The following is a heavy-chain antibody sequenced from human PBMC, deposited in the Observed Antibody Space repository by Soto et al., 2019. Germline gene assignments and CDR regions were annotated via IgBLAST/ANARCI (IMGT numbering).Heavy chain of an antibody. CDR3: TKSNALDV. D-gene: IGHD1-1*01. V-gene: IGHV3-23*01. Sequence: GGSLRLSCAASGFTLSSYAMTWVRQAPGKGLEWVSTIGGNGDRTSYADSVKGRFTISRDKSKNTLYLQMNNLRAEDTAIYYCTKSNALDVWGQGTTVTV. CDR1: GFTLSSYA. CDR2: IGGNGDRT. J-gene: IGHJ6*02.